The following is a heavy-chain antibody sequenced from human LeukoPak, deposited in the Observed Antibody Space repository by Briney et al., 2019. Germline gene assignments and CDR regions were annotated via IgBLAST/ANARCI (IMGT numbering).Heavy chain of an antibody. D-gene: IGHD2-2*01. CDR1: GYTFTGYY. Sequence: ASVKVSCKASGYTFTGYYMHWVRQAPGQGLEWMGWINPNSGGTNYAQKFQGRVTMTRDTSISTAYMELSRLRSDDTAVYYCALYCSSTSCGFDYWGQGTLVTVSS. CDR3: ALYCSSTSCGFDY. CDR2: INPNSGGT. V-gene: IGHV1-2*02. J-gene: IGHJ4*02.